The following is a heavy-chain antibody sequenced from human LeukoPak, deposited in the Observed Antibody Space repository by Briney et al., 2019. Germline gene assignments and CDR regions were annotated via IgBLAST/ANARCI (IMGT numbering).Heavy chain of an antibody. Sequence: SETLSLTWTVSGGSIYSYYWSWIRQPPGKGLEGIGYIYNSGSTNYNPSLKSRVTISVDTSKNQVSLKLSSVTAADTAVYYCARFQSSSSWDYYYGLDVWGQGTTVTVSS. CDR3: ARFQSSSSWDYYYGLDV. V-gene: IGHV4-59*01. D-gene: IGHD2-2*01. CDR2: IYNSGST. J-gene: IGHJ6*02. CDR1: GGSIYSYY.